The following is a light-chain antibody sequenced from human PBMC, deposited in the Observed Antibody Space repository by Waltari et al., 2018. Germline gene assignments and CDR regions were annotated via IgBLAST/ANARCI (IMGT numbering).Light chain of an antibody. J-gene: IGKJ2*01. CDR1: QSLMDTKGYNY. CDR3: MQSLRSPVT. CDR2: LGS. Sequence: DIVMTQSPLSLPVTPGEPASISCRSSQSLMDTKGYNYLDWLLQKPGQSPQVLIYLGSNRASGVPDRFSGSGSGTDFTLRISRVEAEDVAIYYCMQSLRSPVTFGQGTKLEIK. V-gene: IGKV2-28*01.